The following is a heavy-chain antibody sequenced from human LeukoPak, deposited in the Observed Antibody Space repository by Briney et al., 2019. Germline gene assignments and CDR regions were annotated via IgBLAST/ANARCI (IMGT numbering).Heavy chain of an antibody. Sequence: PGGSLRLSCAASGFTFSSYWMHWVRQAPGKGLEWVSVIYSGGSTYYADSVKGRFTISRDNSKNTLYLQMNSLRAEDTAVYYCARRPLLGVVTDRAPMDVWGKGTTVTISS. CDR3: ARRPLLGVVTDRAPMDV. CDR2: IYSGGST. J-gene: IGHJ6*03. D-gene: IGHD2-21*02. V-gene: IGHV3-53*01. CDR1: GFTFSSYW.